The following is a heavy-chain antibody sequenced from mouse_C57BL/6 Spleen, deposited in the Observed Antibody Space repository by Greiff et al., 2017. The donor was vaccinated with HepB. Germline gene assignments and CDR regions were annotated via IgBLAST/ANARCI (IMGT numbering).Heavy chain of an antibody. CDR1: GYTFTGYW. CDR3: ARDYYGSSSAWFAY. CDR2: ILPGSGST. J-gene: IGHJ3*01. V-gene: IGHV1-9*01. Sequence: QVQLQQSGAELMKPGASVKLSCKATGYTFTGYWIEWVKKRPGHGLEWIGEILPGSGSTNYNEKLKGKATLTADTSSNTAYMQLSSLTTEDSAIYYCARDYYGSSSAWFAYWGQGTLVTVSA. D-gene: IGHD1-1*01.